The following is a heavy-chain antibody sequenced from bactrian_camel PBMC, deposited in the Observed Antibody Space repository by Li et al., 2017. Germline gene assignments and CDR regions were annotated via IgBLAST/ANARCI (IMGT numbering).Heavy chain of an antibody. J-gene: IGHJ6*01. CDR1: GFTFSSYD. CDR3: AADVRVGRYLGRCDFGA. CDR2: IYTLARSS. D-gene: IGHD1*01. V-gene: IGHV3S1*01. Sequence: HVQLVESGGGLVKPGGSLRLSCAASGFTFSSYDIHWVRQAPGKGLEWVSGIYTLARSSYYPVSSVKGRFTISLDSTKNTLYLQMDALKPEDTGMYYCAADVRVGRYLGRCDFGAYGQGTQVTVS.